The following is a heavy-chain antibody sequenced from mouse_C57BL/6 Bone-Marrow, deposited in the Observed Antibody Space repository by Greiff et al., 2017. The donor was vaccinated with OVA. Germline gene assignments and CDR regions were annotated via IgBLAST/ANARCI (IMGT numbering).Heavy chain of an antibody. CDR1: GYAFSSSW. CDR3: ARMGSGYLYYAMDY. J-gene: IGHJ4*01. Sequence: ESGPELVKPGASVKISCKASGYAFSSSWMNWVKQRPGKGLEWIGRIYPGDGDTNYNGKFKGKATLTADKSSSTAYMQLSSLTSEDSAVYFCARMGSGYLYYAMDYWGQGTSVTVSS. V-gene: IGHV1-82*01. D-gene: IGHD3-2*02. CDR2: IYPGDGDT.